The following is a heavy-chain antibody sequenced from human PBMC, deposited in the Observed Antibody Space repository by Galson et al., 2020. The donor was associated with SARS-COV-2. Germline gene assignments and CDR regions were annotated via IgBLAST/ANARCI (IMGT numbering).Heavy chain of an antibody. CDR3: AKDGRRNTAMVTAWFDY. Sequence: GGSLRLSCAASGFTFRSYAMRWVRQAPRKGLEWVSAISGSGGSPYYADSVKGRFTISRDNSKNTLYLQMNSLRAADTAVYYCAKDGRRNTAMVTAWFDYWGQGTLVTVSS. CDR2: ISGSGGSP. J-gene: IGHJ4*02. D-gene: IGHD5-18*01. V-gene: IGHV3-23*01. CDR1: GFTFRSYA.